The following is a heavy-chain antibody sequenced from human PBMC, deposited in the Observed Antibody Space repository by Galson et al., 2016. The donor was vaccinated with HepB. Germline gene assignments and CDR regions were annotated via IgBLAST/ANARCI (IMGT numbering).Heavy chain of an antibody. CDR1: GFSLSTTGVG. CDR3: ARYLDPMFDY. J-gene: IGHJ4*02. D-gene: IGHD1-26*01. V-gene: IGHV2-5*02. Sequence: PALVKPTQTLTLTCTFSGFSLSTTGVGVGWICQPPGKALEWLALIYWDDDKRYSPSLKSRLTITKDTSKNQVVLTLTDIDPVDTGTYFCARYLDPMFDYWGQGILLTVSS. CDR2: IYWDDDK.